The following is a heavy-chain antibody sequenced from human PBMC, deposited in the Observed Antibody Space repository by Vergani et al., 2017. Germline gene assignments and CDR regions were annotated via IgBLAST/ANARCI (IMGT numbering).Heavy chain of an antibody. V-gene: IGHV4-61*02. CDR1: GDSITSSTYY. Sequence: QVQLQESGPGLVKPSQILSLICSVSGDSITSSTYYWSWTRQPAGKGLEYIGRMYTTGNTIYNPSLKSRVTISVDTSKNQFSLNLSPVTAADTAMYYCARGYYGRGDYWGQGTLVTVSS. D-gene: IGHD3-16*01. CDR3: ARGYYGRGDY. J-gene: IGHJ4*02. CDR2: MYTTGNT.